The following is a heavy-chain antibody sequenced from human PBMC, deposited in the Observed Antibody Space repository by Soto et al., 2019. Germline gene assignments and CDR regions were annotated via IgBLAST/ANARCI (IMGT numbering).Heavy chain of an antibody. J-gene: IGHJ5*02. CDR2: MYFGGSF. V-gene: IGHV4-59*02. Sequence: SETLSLTCNVSGASVSHGYWSWIRQPPGKGLEWIGFMYFGGSFNYNPSLTSRATISVETSKTQFSMKLSSVTASDTAVYYCARSYYDSTGFAVDPWGQGTLVTVSS. CDR3: ARSYYDSTGFAVDP. D-gene: IGHD3-22*01. CDR1: GASVSHGY.